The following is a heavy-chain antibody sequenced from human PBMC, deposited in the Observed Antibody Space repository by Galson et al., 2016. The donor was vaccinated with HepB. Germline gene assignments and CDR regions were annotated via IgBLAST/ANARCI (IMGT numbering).Heavy chain of an antibody. V-gene: IGHV3-33*01. D-gene: IGHD1-26*01. CDR2: IWYDGSYK. CDR3: AREIPHMVHGRLDY. CDR1: GFTLTHYG. Sequence: SLRLSCATSGFTLTHYGMLWVRQAPGKGLEWVAVIWYDGSYKYYADSVEGRFTISRDISENTVYLQMNSLRGEDTAVYYCAREIPHMVHGRLDYWGQGTLVTVSS. J-gene: IGHJ4*02.